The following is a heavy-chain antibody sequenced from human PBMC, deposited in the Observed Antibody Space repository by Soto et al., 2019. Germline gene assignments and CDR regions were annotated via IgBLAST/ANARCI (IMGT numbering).Heavy chain of an antibody. CDR2: IYWDDDE. CDR1: GFSLTTAGVG. D-gene: IGHD3-10*01. Sequence: QINLTESGPTLVKPTQTLTLTCSFSGFSLTTAGVGVGWVRQSPGEALEWLALIYWDDDERYSPSLKTRLTITKDTSKNQVVLKMTNMAHVDTATYYCAHSRNLITEDAQVGDFDYWGQGTLVTVSS. CDR3: AHSRNLITEDAQVGDFDY. J-gene: IGHJ4*02. V-gene: IGHV2-5*02.